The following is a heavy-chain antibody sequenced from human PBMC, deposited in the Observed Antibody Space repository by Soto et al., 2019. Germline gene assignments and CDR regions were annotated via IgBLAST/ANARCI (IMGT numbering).Heavy chain of an antibody. V-gene: IGHV1-18*01. J-gene: IGHJ5*02. CDR1: GYTFTSYG. D-gene: IGHD3-9*01. CDR2: ISAYNGNT. CDR3: AREGVRDSVFYYDILTGYDNWFDP. Sequence: EASVKVSCKASGYTFTSYGISWVRQAPGQGLEWMGWISAYNGNTNYAQKLQGRVTMTTDTSTSTAYMELRSLRSDDTAVYYCAREGVRDSVFYYDILTGYDNWFDPWGQGTLVTVSS.